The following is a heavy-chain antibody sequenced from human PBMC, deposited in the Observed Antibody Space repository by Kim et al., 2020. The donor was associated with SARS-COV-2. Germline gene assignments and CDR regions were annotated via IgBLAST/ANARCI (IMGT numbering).Heavy chain of an antibody. CDR3: ARGGAEGATKLWTDY. CDR1: GFTFSSYE. D-gene: IGHD1-26*01. Sequence: GGSLRLSCAASGFTFSSYEMNWVRQAPGKGLEWVSYISSSGSTIYYADSVKGRFTISRDNAKNSLYLQMNSLRAEDTAVYYCARGGAEGATKLWTDYWGQGTLVTVSS. CDR2: ISSSGSTI. J-gene: IGHJ4*02. V-gene: IGHV3-48*03.